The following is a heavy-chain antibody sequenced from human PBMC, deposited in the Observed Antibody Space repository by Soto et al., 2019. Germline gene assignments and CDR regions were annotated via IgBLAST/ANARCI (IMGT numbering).Heavy chain of an antibody. CDR2: ISGTSTYI. V-gene: IGHV3-21*01. J-gene: IGHJ3*01. Sequence: GSLRLSCAASGFTFSSYSMNWVRQAPGRGLEWVSSISGTSTYIYYADSVKGRFTISRDNAKNSLYLQMNSLRGEDTAIYYCARDREGVAAGLFWGQGTMVTV. CDR1: GFTFSSYS. CDR3: ARDREGVAAGLF. D-gene: IGHD2-15*01.